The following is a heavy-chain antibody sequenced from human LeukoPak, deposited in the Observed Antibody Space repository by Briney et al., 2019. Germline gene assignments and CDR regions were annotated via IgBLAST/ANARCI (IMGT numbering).Heavy chain of an antibody. J-gene: IGHJ3*02. CDR3: ARSTYDYVWGSYRIAAFDI. D-gene: IGHD3-16*02. Sequence: ASVKVSCKASGYTFTSYGISWVRQAPGQGLEWMGWISAYNGNTNYAQKLQGRVTMTTDTSTSTAYMELRSLRSDDTAVYYCARSTYDYVWGSYRIAAFDIWGRGTMVTVSS. CDR2: ISAYNGNT. CDR1: GYTFTSYG. V-gene: IGHV1-18*01.